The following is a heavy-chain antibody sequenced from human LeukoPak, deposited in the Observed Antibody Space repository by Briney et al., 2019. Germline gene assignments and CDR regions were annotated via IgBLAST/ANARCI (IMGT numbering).Heavy chain of an antibody. J-gene: IGHJ4*02. CDR1: GGSISSYY. Sequence: SETLSLTCTVSGGSISSYYWSWIRQPPGKGLEWIGYIYYSGSTHYNPSLKSRVTISVDTSKNQFSLKLSSVTAADTAVYYCAREAWSGYWPSYDYWGQGTLVTVSS. V-gene: IGHV4-59*01. D-gene: IGHD3-3*01. CDR3: AREAWSGYWPSYDY. CDR2: IYYSGST.